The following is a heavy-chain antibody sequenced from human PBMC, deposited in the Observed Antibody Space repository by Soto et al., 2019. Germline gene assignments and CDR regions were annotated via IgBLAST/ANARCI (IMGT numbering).Heavy chain of an antibody. V-gene: IGHV4-59*01. CDR1: GGSISSYY. CDR3: AGKEYSSSLARDYYFDY. CDR2: IYYSGST. Sequence: SETLSLTCTVSGGSISSYYWSWIRQPPGKGLEWIGYIYYSGSTNYNPSLKSRVTVSVDTSKNQFSLKLSSVTAADTAVYYCAGKEYSSSLARDYYFDYWGQGTLVTVSS. D-gene: IGHD6-6*01. J-gene: IGHJ4*02.